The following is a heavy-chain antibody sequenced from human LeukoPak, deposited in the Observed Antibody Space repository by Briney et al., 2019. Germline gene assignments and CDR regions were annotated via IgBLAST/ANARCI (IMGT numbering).Heavy chain of an antibody. J-gene: IGHJ4*02. Sequence: SETLSLTCAVYGGSFSGYYWSWIRQPPGKGLEWIGEINHSGSTNYNPSLKSRVTISVDTSKNQFSLKLSPVTAADTAVYYCARDSYTAMVPSYWGQGTLVTVSS. CDR3: ARDSYTAMVPSY. CDR1: GGSFSGYY. V-gene: IGHV4-34*01. CDR2: INHSGST. D-gene: IGHD5-18*01.